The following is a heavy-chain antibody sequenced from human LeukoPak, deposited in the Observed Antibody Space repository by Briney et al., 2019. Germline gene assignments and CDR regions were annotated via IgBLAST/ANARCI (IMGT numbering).Heavy chain of an antibody. Sequence: GGSLRLSCAASGFSFNDYDMHWVRQAPGKGPEWVAVISYDGKKSYYADSVKGRFTISRDNSKSTLYLQMNSLRAEDTAVYYCAKAAGKENGYDFFFEHWGQGTQVTVSS. V-gene: IGHV3-30*04. D-gene: IGHD3-3*01. CDR3: AKAAGKENGYDFFFEH. CDR1: GFSFNDYD. CDR2: ISYDGKKS. J-gene: IGHJ4*02.